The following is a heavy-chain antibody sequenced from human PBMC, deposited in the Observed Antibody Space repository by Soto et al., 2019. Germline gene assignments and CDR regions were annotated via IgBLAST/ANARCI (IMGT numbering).Heavy chain of an antibody. CDR2: LNPDTAST. Sequence: QVQLVQSGAEVKKPGASVTLSCKASGYSFANYTIHWVRQAPGQGLEWMGWLNPDTASTKFSPKFQGRVIITRDKSANTAFMQLTSLTSEDTALYYCARGGGYYGSGAYYRGYFDHWGLGTLVAVSS. J-gene: IGHJ4*02. CDR3: ARGGGYYGSGAYYRGYFDH. CDR1: GYSFANYT. V-gene: IGHV1-3*01. D-gene: IGHD3-10*01.